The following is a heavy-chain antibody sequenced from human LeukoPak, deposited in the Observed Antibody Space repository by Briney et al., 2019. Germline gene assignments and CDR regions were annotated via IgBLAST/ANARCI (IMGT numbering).Heavy chain of an antibody. V-gene: IGHV4-59*08. J-gene: IGHJ4*02. CDR2: IYYSGST. D-gene: IGHD3-22*01. CDR1: GGSISSYY. Sequence: SETLSLTCTVSGGSISSYYWSWIRQPPGRGLEWIGYIYYSGSTNYNPSLKSRVTISVDTSKNQFSLKLSSVTAADTAVYYCARRKGSPTYYYDSSGYMYFDYWGQGTLVTVSS. CDR3: ARRKGSPTYYYDSSGYMYFDY.